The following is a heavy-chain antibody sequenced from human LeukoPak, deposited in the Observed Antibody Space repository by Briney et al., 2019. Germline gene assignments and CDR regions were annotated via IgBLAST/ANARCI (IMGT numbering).Heavy chain of an antibody. CDR2: IRSKAYGGTT. Sequence: PRGSLRLSCTASGFTFGDYAMSWFRQAPGKGLEWVGFIRSKAYGGTTEYAASVKGRFTISRDDSKSIAYLQMNSLKTEDTAVYYCTRSEDILRYFDWLLYGDAFDIWGQGTMVTVSS. D-gene: IGHD3-9*01. CDR1: GFTFGDYA. J-gene: IGHJ3*02. V-gene: IGHV3-49*03. CDR3: TRSEDILRYFDWLLYGDAFDI.